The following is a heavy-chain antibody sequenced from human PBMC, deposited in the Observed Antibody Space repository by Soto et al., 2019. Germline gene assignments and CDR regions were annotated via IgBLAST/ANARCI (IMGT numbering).Heavy chain of an antibody. D-gene: IGHD4-17*01. J-gene: IGHJ4*02. CDR3: ATIMTTVTSNYFDY. V-gene: IGHV4-34*01. Sequence: SRVTISVDTSKNQFSLKLSSVTAADTAVYYCATIMTTVTSNYFDYWGQGTLVTVYS.